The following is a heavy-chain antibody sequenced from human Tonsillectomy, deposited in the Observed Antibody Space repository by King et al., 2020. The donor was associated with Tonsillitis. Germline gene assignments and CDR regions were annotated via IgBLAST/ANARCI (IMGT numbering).Heavy chain of an antibody. CDR3: ARAGGYGSGSQY. D-gene: IGHD3-10*01. J-gene: IGHJ4*02. V-gene: IGHV4-59*01. CDR1: GGSISSYY. CDR2: IYHSGST. Sequence: VQLQESGPGLVKPSETLSLTCTVSGGSISSYYWSWIRQPPGKGLEWIGYIYHSGSTNYSPSLKSRVTISVDASKNQFSLKLSSVTAADTAVYYCARAGGYGSGSQYWGLGTLVTVSS.